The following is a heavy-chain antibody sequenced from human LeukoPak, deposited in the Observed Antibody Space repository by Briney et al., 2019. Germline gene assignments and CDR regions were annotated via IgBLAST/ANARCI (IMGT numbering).Heavy chain of an antibody. V-gene: IGHV4-39*01. Sequence: SETLSLTCTVSGGSISSSSYYWGWIRQPPGKGLEWLGSIYYSGSTYYNPSLKSRITISVDTSKNQFSLKLSSVTAEDTAVYYCARIKANWELYYFDYWGQGTLVTVSS. CDR1: GGSISSSSYY. CDR3: ARIKANWELYYFDY. D-gene: IGHD7-27*01. CDR2: IYYSGST. J-gene: IGHJ4*02.